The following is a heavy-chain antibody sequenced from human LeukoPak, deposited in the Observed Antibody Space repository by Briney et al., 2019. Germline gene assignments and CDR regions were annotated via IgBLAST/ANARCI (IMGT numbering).Heavy chain of an antibody. Sequence: ASVKVSCKASGYTFTGYYMHWARQAPGQGLEWMGWINPNSGGTNYAQKFQGRVTMTRDTSISTAYMELSRLRSDDTAVYYCARDSYYYDRSGYESATALDGWFDPWGQGTLVTVSS. CDR3: ARDSYYYDRSGYESATALDGWFDP. J-gene: IGHJ5*02. CDR1: GYTFTGYY. D-gene: IGHD3-22*01. CDR2: INPNSGGT. V-gene: IGHV1-2*02.